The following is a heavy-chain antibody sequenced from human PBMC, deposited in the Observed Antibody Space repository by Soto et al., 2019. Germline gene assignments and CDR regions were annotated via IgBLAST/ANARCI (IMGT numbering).Heavy chain of an antibody. CDR1: GGSFSGYY. V-gene: IGHV4-34*01. Sequence: QVQLQQWGAGLLKPSETLSLTCAVYGGSFSGYYWTWIRQPPGTGLEWIGEINHSGSTNYNPSLKSRVTISVDTSKNHFSRKLTSVTAADTAVYYCARDKITGLVDYWGQGTLVTVSS. D-gene: IGHD3-16*01. J-gene: IGHJ4*02. CDR3: ARDKITGLVDY. CDR2: INHSGST.